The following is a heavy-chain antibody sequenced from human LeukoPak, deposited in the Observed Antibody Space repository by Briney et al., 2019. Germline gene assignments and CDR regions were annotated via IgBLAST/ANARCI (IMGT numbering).Heavy chain of an antibody. Sequence: VSVKVSCKASGYTFTGYYMHWVRQAPGQGLEWMGWINPNSGGTNYAQKFQGRVTMTRDTSISTAYMELSRLRSDDTAVYYCARERVAARNWFDPWGQGTLVTVSS. D-gene: IGHD2-15*01. V-gene: IGHV1-2*02. J-gene: IGHJ5*02. CDR2: INPNSGGT. CDR1: GYTFTGYY. CDR3: ARERVAARNWFDP.